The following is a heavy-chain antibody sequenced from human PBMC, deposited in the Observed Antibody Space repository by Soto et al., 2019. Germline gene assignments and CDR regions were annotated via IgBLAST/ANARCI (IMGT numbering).Heavy chain of an antibody. D-gene: IGHD6-13*01. Sequence: EVQLVESGGGLVQPGGSLRLSCAASGFTFSSYDMHWVRQVTGKGLEWVSAIGAAGDTYYPDSVKGRFTISRENAKNSLYIEMNSLRAEDTAVYYCASGGWGSSRYEGGSRIDSWGQGTLVTVSS. CDR2: IGAAGDT. J-gene: IGHJ4*02. CDR3: ASGGWGSSRYEGGSRIDS. V-gene: IGHV3-13*01. CDR1: GFTFSSYD.